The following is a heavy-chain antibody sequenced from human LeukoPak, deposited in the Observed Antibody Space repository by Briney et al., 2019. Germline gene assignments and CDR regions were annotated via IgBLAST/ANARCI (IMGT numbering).Heavy chain of an antibody. CDR2: INPNSGGT. CDR1: GYTFTGYY. D-gene: IGHD5-18*01. V-gene: IGHV1-2*02. J-gene: IGHJ6*03. Sequence: ASVKVSRKASGYTFTGYYMHWVRQAPGQGLEWMGWINPNSGGTNYAQKFQGRVTMTRDTSISTAYMELSRLRSDDTAVYYCARGGGYSYGSYYYYYMDVWGKGTTVTVSS. CDR3: ARGGGYSYGSYYYYYMDV.